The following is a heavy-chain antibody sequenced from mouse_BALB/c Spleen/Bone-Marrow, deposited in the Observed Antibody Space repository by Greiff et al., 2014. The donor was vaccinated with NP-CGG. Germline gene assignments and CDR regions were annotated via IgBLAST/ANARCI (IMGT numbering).Heavy chain of an antibody. CDR3: ARALYDYDDLYCAMDY. D-gene: IGHD2-4*01. CDR2: IWGDGRT. V-gene: IGHV2-6-7*01. Sequence: QVQLQQSGPGLVAPSQSLSITCTVSGFSLTGYGVNWVRQPPGKGLEWLGMIWGDGRTDYNSALKSRLSISKDNSKSQVFLKMNSLQTDDTARYYCARALYDYDDLYCAMDYWGQGTSVTVSS. J-gene: IGHJ4*01. CDR1: GFSLTGYG.